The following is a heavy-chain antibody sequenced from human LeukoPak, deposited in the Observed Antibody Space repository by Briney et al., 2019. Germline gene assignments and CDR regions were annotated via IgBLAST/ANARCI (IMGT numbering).Heavy chain of an antibody. CDR3: ARGGGYEYYFDY. CDR2: IYYSGST. Sequence: SETLSLTCTVSGGSISSSLYYWGWIRQPPGKGLEWIGTIYYSGSTNYNPSLKSRVTISVDTSKNQFSLKLSSVTAADTAVYYCARGGGYEYYFDYWGQGTLVTVSS. V-gene: IGHV4-39*07. CDR1: GGSISSSLYY. D-gene: IGHD3-22*01. J-gene: IGHJ4*02.